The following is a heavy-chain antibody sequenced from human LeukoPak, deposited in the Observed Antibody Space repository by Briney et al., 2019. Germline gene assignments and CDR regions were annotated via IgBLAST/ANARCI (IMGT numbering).Heavy chain of an antibody. CDR3: ARLPGYCSSTSCYTGYMDV. CDR2: INWNGGST. J-gene: IGHJ6*03. CDR1: GFTFDDYG. Sequence: GGSLRLSCAASGFTFDDYGMSWVRQAPGKGLEWVSGINWNGGSTGYADSVKGRFTISRDNAKNSLYLQMNSLRAEDTALYYCARLPGYCSSTSCYTGYMDVWGKGTTVTVSS. V-gene: IGHV3-20*04. D-gene: IGHD2-2*02.